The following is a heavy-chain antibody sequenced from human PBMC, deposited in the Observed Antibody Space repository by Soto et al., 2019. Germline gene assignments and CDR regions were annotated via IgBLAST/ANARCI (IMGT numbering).Heavy chain of an antibody. J-gene: IGHJ4*02. D-gene: IGHD3-10*01. CDR1: GYSLTSYW. CDR3: ARHSGSHNSWPDY. CDR2: IDPSDSYT. Sequence: PGESLKISCKGSGYSLTSYWITWVRQMPGKGLEWMGRIDPSDSYTNYSPPFQGHVTISADKSISTAYLQWSSLKASDTAMYYCARHSGSHNSWPDYWAQRTPVTVSS. V-gene: IGHV5-10-1*01.